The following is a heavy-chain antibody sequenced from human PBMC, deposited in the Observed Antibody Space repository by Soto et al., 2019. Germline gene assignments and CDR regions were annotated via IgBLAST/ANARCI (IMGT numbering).Heavy chain of an antibody. CDR3: ARDHKQQLVHNYYGMDV. V-gene: IGHV1-18*01. CDR1: GYTFTSYG. D-gene: IGHD6-13*01. Sequence: ASVKVSCKASGYTFTSYGISWVRQAPGQGLEWMGWISAYNGNTNYAQKLQGRVTMTTDTSTSTAYMELRSLRSDDTAVYYCARDHKQQLVHNYYGMDVWGQGTTVTVSS. J-gene: IGHJ6*02. CDR2: ISAYNGNT.